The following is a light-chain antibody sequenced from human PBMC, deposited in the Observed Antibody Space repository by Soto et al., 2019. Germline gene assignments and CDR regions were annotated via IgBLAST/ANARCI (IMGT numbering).Light chain of an antibody. J-gene: IGLJ1*01. CDR2: DVS. Sequence: QSALTQPRSVSGSPGQSVTISFTGTSSDVGGYNYVSWYQQHPGKAPKFMIYDVSKRPSGVPDRFSGSKSGITASLTISGLQAEDEAEYYCCSYAGSYTFYVFGTGTKVTVL. CDR3: CSYAGSYTFYV. V-gene: IGLV2-11*01. CDR1: SSDVGGYNY.